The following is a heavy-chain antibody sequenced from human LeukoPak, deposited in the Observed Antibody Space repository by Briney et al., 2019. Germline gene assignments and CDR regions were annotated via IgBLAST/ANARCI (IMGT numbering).Heavy chain of an antibody. CDR2: ISGSGANT. J-gene: IGHJ4*02. V-gene: IGHV3-23*01. Sequence: PGGSLRLSCAASGFTFSTYAMSWVRQAPGKGLEWVSTISGSGANTYYADSVRGRFTISRDNSKNTLYLHMNSLRAEDTAVYYCAKERAGHTIPYYFDYWGQGTLVTVSS. CDR1: GFTFSTYA. CDR3: AKERAGHTIPYYFDY. D-gene: IGHD6-19*01.